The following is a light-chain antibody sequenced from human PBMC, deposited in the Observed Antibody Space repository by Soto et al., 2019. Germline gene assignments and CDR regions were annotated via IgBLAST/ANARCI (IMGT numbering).Light chain of an antibody. CDR1: SSDVGGHNL. CDR3: SSYAATSSVV. J-gene: IGLJ2*01. V-gene: IGLV2-8*01. Sequence: QSVLTQPPSASGSPGQSVTISCTGTSSDVGGHNLVSWYQQHPGRAPKLMIYEVTKRPSGVPDRFSGSKSGNTASLTVCGLQAEDEADYYCSSYAATSSVVFGGGTQLTVL. CDR2: EVT.